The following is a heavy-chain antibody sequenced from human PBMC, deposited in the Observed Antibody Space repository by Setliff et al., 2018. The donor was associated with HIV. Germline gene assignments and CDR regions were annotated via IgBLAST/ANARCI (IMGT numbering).Heavy chain of an antibody. CDR3: ARGGSYDTFDY. V-gene: IGHV4-38-2*02. J-gene: IGHJ4*02. CDR1: GFTFTSYA. CDR2: IYHNGST. D-gene: IGHD3-22*01. Sequence: PSETLRLSCTVSGFTFTSYAMGWIRQPPGKGLEWIGSIYHNGSTYYNPSLKSRVSILVDISKKQFSLKLASVTAADTAVYYCARGGSYDTFDYWGQGTLVTVSS.